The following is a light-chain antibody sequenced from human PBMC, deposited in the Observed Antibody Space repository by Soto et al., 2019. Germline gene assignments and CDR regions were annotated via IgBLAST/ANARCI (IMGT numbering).Light chain of an antibody. CDR3: QSYDSSLSGVV. V-gene: IGLV1-40*01. CDR1: SSNIGAGYD. J-gene: IGLJ2*01. CDR2: GNS. Sequence: QSLLTQPPSVSGAPGQRVTISCTGSSSNIGAGYDVHWYQQLPGTAPKLLIYGNSNRPSGVPDRFSGSKSGTSASLAITGLQAEDEADYYCQSYDSSLSGVVFGGGTQLTV.